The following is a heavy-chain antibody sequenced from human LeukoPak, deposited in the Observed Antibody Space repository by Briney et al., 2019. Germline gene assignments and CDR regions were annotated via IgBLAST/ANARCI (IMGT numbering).Heavy chain of an antibody. J-gene: IGHJ3*02. D-gene: IGHD6-19*01. CDR1: GGSISSSSYY. CDR2: IYYSGST. Sequence: SETLSLTCTVSGGSISSSSYYWGWIRQPPGKGLEWIGSIYYSGSTYYNPSLKSRVTISVDTSKNQFSLKLSSVTAADTAVYYCARDYGYSSGWDNDAFDIWGQGTMVTVSS. CDR3: ARDYGYSSGWDNDAFDI. V-gene: IGHV4-39*07.